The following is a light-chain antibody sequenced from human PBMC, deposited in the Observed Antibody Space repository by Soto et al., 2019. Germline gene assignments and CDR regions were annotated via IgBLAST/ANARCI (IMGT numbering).Light chain of an antibody. CDR3: QQYGSSVYT. CDR2: GAS. J-gene: IGKJ2*01. CDR1: QSVINSY. V-gene: IGKV3-20*01. Sequence: ETVLTQSPGTLSLSPGERATLSCRASQSVINSYLAWYQQTPGQAPRLLIYGASTRATGIPDRFSGSGSGTDFTLTISRLEPEDSAVYYCQQYGSSVYTFGQGPKLEIK.